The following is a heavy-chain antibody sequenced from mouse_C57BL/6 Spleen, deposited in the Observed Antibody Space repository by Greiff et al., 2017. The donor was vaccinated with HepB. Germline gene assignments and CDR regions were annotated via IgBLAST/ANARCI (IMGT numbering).Heavy chain of an antibody. CDR1: GFSLTSYG. D-gene: IGHD2-5*01. J-gene: IGHJ4*01. CDR2: IWSGGST. Sequence: VQLQQSGPGLVQPSQSLSITCTVSGFSLTSYGVHWVRQSPGKGLEWLGVIWSGGSTDYNAAFISRLSISKDNSKSQVFFKMNSLQADDTAIYYCARKHYSNLYAMDYWGQGTSVTVSS. V-gene: IGHV2-2*01. CDR3: ARKHYSNLYAMDY.